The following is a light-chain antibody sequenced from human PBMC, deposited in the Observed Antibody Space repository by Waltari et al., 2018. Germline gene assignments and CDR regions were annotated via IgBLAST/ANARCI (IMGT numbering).Light chain of an antibody. V-gene: IGLV3-21*02. CDR1: NLGRKS. CDR2: DDS. CDR3: QVLDTSSDVVV. J-gene: IGLJ2*01. Sequence: SYVLTQPTSVSVAPGQTARTTCGGNNLGRKSVHWYQQKSGQAPVLVVYDDSDRPSGIPERFSGSNSGNTATLTISRVEAGDEADYYCQVLDTSSDVVVFGGGTKLTVL.